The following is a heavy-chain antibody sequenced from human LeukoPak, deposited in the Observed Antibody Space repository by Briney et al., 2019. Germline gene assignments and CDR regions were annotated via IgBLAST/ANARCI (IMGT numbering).Heavy chain of an antibody. Sequence: SGTLSLTCAVSGGSISSGGYSWSWIRQPPGKGLEWIGYIYHSGSTYYNPSLKSRVTISVDRSKNQFSLKLSSVTAADTAVYYCARLVGVSYGYYYYGMDVWGQGTTVTVSS. D-gene: IGHD5-18*01. CDR2: IYHSGST. CDR3: ARLVGVSYGYYYYGMDV. J-gene: IGHJ6*02. V-gene: IGHV4-30-2*01. CDR1: GGSISSGGYS.